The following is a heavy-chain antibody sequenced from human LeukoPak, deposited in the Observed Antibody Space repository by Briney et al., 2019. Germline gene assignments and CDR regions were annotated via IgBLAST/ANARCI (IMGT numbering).Heavy chain of an antibody. D-gene: IGHD1-26*01. CDR2: TSASGTTT. J-gene: IGHJ5*02. CDR3: TRVRSPNWFDP. V-gene: IGHV3-23*01. Sequence: PGGSLRLSCAASGFTFSSYAMSWVRQAPGKGLEWVSSTSASGTTTYYADSVKGRFTISRDNSKDTLYLQMNSLRAEDTAVYYCTRVRSPNWFDPWGQGTLVTVSS. CDR1: GFTFSSYA.